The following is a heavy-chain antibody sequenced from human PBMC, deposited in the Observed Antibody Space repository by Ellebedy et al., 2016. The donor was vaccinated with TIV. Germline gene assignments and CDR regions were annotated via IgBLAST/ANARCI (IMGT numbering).Heavy chain of an antibody. Sequence: GGSLRLXXAASGFAFSGYAMSWVRQAPGKGLEWVSSISYSSDITHYADSVKGRFTISRDNSKNTLYLQMNSLRAEDTAVYYCARSRDQVNWNDVRHYYGMDVWGQGTTVTVSS. V-gene: IGHV3-23*01. CDR3: ARSRDQVNWNDVRHYYGMDV. J-gene: IGHJ6*02. CDR2: ISYSSDIT. D-gene: IGHD1-1*01. CDR1: GFAFSGYA.